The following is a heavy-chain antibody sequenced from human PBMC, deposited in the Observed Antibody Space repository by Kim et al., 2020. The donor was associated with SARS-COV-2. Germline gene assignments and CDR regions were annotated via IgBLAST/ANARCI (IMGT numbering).Heavy chain of an antibody. V-gene: IGHV3-30*03. CDR2: ISYDGSNK. J-gene: IGHJ4*02. CDR1: GFTFSSYG. D-gene: IGHD5-12*01. CDR3: AIASGYNPDFDY. Sequence: GGSLRLSCAASGFTFSSYGMHWVRQAPGKGLEWVAVISYDGSNKYYADSVKGRFTISRDNSKNTLYLQMNSLRAEDTAVYYCAIASGYNPDFDYWGQGTLVTVSS.